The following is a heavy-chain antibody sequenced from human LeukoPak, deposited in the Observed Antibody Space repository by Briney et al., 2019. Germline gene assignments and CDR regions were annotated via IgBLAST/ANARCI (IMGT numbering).Heavy chain of an antibody. V-gene: IGHV4-4*09. CDR1: GGSMSGYY. D-gene: IGHD4-17*01. J-gene: IGHJ4*02. CDR2: IHGSGSH. CDR3: ARRRGDYGEGEFNF. Sequence: SETLSLTRSVTGGSMSGYYGTWIRQPAGGGLEWIGDIHGSGSHMYNPSLQSRVTISLDASKNQFSLSLSPATATDTACYYCARRRGDYGEGEFNFWGQGTLVTVSS.